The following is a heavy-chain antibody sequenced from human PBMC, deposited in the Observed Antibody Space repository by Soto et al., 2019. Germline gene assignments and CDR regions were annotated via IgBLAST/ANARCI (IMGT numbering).Heavy chain of an antibody. CDR3: AKEGYASSWRYYYYYGMDV. V-gene: IGHV3-30*18. J-gene: IGHJ6*02. D-gene: IGHD6-13*01. CDR1: GFTFSSYG. CDR2: ISYDGSNK. Sequence: QVQLVESGGGVVQPGRSLRLSCAASGFTFSSYGMHWVRQAPGKGLEWVAVISYDGSNKYYADSVKGRFTISRDNSKNTLYLQMNSLRAEDTAVYYCAKEGYASSWRYYYYYGMDVWGQGTTVTVSS.